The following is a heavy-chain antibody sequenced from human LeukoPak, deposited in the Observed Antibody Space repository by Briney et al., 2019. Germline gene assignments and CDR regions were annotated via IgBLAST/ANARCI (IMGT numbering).Heavy chain of an antibody. CDR3: TRSYYDFWSGYSHFDY. CDR1: GFTFSNAW. J-gene: IGHJ4*02. Sequence: GSLRLSCAASGFTFSNAWMSWVRQAPGKGLEWVGRIRSKANSYATAYATSVKGRFTISRDDSKNTAYLQMNSLKTEDTAVYYCTRSYYDFWSGYSHFDYWGQGTLVTVSS. D-gene: IGHD3-3*01. V-gene: IGHV3-73*01. CDR2: IRSKANSYAT.